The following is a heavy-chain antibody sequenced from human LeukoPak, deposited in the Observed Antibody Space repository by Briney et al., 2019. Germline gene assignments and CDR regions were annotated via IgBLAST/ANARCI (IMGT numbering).Heavy chain of an antibody. Sequence: PGGSLRLSCAASGFTFNTYAISWVRQAPGKGLEWVSAICGSGGCTYYADSVKGRFTISRDNSKNTVYLQMNSLTADDTAIYYCAKTTVGYSSGRYPGWPADCWGQGTLVTVSS. J-gene: IGHJ4*02. CDR1: GFTFNTYA. V-gene: IGHV3-23*01. CDR2: ICGSGGCT. D-gene: IGHD6-19*01. CDR3: AKTTVGYSSGRYPGWPADC.